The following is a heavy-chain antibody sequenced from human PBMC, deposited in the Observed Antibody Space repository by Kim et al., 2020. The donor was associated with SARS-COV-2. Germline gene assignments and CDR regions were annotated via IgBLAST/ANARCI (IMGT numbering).Heavy chain of an antibody. D-gene: IGHD1-20*01. Sequence: SETLSLTCTVSGGSISSGGYYWGWIRQHPGKGLEWIGNIYYSGSTYYNSSLMSRVTISVDTSKNQFSLKLSSVTAADTAVYYCARDPLNNHFAFGYYYFCGRDAWGQGTPGTVSS. J-gene: IGHJ6*02. CDR1: GGSISSGGYY. CDR2: IYYSGST. CDR3: ARDPLNNHFAFGYYYFCGRDA. V-gene: IGHV4-31*03.